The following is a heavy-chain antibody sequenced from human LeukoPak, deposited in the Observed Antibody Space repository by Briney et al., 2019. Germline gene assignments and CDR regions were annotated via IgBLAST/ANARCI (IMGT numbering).Heavy chain of an antibody. CDR2: INPNSGGT. D-gene: IGHD1-26*01. V-gene: IGHV1-2*02. CDR1: GSSFTGNN. Sequence: AAVKVCCNASGSSFTGNNMHMDRHPPGQGLEWMGWINPNSGGTNSAQKFQGSVTMTRETSISTAYMELSRLGSDDTALYYGARGWGGSLRFWGQGTMVTVSS. CDR3: ARGWGGSLRF. J-gene: IGHJ3*01.